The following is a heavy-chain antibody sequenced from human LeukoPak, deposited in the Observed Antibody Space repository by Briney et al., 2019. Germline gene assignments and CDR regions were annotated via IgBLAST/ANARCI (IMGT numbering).Heavy chain of an antibody. CDR2: IYYSRST. J-gene: IGHJ4*02. Sequence: SETLSLTRTVSGGSISSYYWSWIRQPPGKGLEWIGYIYYSRSTNYNPSLKSRVTISVDTSKNQFSLKLSSVTAADTAVYYCARGDIAAAAAYYFDYWGQGTLVTVSS. CDR3: ARGDIAAAAAYYFDY. D-gene: IGHD6-13*01. CDR1: GGSISSYY. V-gene: IGHV4-59*01.